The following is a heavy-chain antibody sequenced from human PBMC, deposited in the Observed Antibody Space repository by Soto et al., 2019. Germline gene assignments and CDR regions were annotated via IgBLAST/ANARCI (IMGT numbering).Heavy chain of an antibody. J-gene: IGHJ3*01. CDR3: AIIMGHRDAFSV. CDR1: GYGFTGYY. V-gene: IGHV1-2*02. Sequence: QVPLEQSGAEVKKPGASVTVSCKASGYGFTGYYIHWVRQARGKGLEWMGWINPRTGDTSFVDKYEGRVSGIRDTSISTAYLEMQSLTSDDTAVYYCAIIMGHRDAFSVWGQGTTVTVSS. D-gene: IGHD2-8*01. CDR2: INPRTGDT.